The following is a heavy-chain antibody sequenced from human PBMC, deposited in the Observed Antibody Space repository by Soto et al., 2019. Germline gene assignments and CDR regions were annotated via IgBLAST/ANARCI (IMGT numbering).Heavy chain of an antibody. D-gene: IGHD5-12*01. V-gene: IGHV1-69*13. J-gene: IGHJ4*02. Sequence: SVKVSCKASGGTFSSYAISWVRQAPGQGLEWMGGIIPIFGTANYAQKFQGRVTITADESTSTAYMELSSLRSEYTAVYYCARTETGYSGYDFDYWGQGTLVTVSS. CDR3: ARTETGYSGYDFDY. CDR1: GGTFSSYA. CDR2: IIPIFGTA.